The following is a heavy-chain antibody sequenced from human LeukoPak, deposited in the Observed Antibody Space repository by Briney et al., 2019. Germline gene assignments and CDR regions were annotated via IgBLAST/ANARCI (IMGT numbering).Heavy chain of an antibody. D-gene: IGHD1-14*01. V-gene: IGHV3-23*01. CDR1: GFTFSSYA. J-gene: IGHJ4*02. CDR2: ISGSGGST. CDR3: ARATHLTPYYFDY. Sequence: PGGSLRLSCAASGFTFSSYAMSWVRQAPGKGLEWVSAISGSGGSTYYADSVKGRFTISRDNSKNTLYLQMNSLRAEDTAVYYCARATHLTPYYFDYWGQGTLVTVSS.